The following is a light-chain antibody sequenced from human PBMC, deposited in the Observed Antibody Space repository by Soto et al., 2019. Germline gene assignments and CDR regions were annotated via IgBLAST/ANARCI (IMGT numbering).Light chain of an antibody. Sequence: QSALTQPPSASGSPGQSVTISCAGTSSDVGGYDYVSWYQQHPGKAPELMIYEVTKRPSGVPDRFSGSKSGNTASLTVSALQAEDEADYYCSSYVGSNYLGFGGGTQLTVL. CDR2: EVT. CDR3: SSYVGSNYLG. J-gene: IGLJ2*01. V-gene: IGLV2-8*01. CDR1: SSDVGGYDY.